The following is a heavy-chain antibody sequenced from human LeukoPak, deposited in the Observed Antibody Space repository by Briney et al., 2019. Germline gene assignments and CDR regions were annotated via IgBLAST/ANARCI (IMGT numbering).Heavy chain of an antibody. V-gene: IGHV3-21*01. D-gene: IGHD6-13*01. J-gene: IGHJ1*01. CDR1: GFTLSNLC. CDR3: ATPAGGPGAEYSLY. CDR2: IDVTSRNI. Sequence: GSVKVSCTASGFTLSNLCMHWVRQAPGQGLEWVGSIDVTSRNIYNADTVKGRFTTSRDNATNSLDLQMNSLKVEDTAVYYSATPAGGPGAEYSLYWGQGTLVIVSS.